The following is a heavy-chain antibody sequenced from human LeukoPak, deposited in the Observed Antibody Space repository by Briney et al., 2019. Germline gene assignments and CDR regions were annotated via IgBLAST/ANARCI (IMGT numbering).Heavy chain of an antibody. Sequence: PSETLSLTCNVSGYSISSGYYWGWIRQPPGKGLEWIGSIYYSGSTYYNPSLKSRVTISVDTSKDQFSLKLSSVTAADTAVYYCASLRYSSGWYETGWFDPWGQGTLVTVSS. CDR3: ASLRYSSGWYETGWFDP. V-gene: IGHV4-38-2*02. D-gene: IGHD6-19*01. J-gene: IGHJ5*02. CDR1: GYSISSGYY. CDR2: IYYSGST.